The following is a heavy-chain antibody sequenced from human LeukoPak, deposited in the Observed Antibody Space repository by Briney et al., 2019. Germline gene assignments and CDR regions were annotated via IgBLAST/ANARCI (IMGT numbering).Heavy chain of an antibody. J-gene: IGHJ4*02. CDR1: GFTFSGYW. Sequence: QPGGSLRLSCVASGFTFSGYWMHWVRQVPGKGLVWVSRINTDGSYTGYADSVKGRFTISRDNARNTLYLQMNSLRAEDTALYYCTSQLTLDYWGQGTLVTVSS. V-gene: IGHV3-74*01. CDR2: INTDGSYT. D-gene: IGHD1-1*01. CDR3: TSQLTLDY.